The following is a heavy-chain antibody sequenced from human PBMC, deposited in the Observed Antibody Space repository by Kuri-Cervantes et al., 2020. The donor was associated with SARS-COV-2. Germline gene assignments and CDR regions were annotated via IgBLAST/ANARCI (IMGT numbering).Heavy chain of an antibody. CDR1: ETTFPNYD. D-gene: IGHD3-3*01. CDR3: ARDPTCYDFWSGYSRGNWFDP. J-gene: IGHJ5*02. V-gene: IGHV1-69*13. CDR2: IIPIFGTA. Sequence: SVKVSCKAPETTFPNYDINWVRQAPGQGLEWMGGIIPIFGTANYAQKFQGRVTITADESTSTAYMELSSLRSEDTAVYYCARDPTCYDFWSGYSRGNWFDPWGQGTLVTVSS.